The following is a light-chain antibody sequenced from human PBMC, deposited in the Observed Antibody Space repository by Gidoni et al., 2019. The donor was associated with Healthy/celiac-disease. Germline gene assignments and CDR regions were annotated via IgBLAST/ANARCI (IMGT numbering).Light chain of an antibody. V-gene: IGKV1-9*01. Sequence: DIQLTQSPSFLSASVGDRVTITCRASQGISSYLAWYQQKPGKAPKRLLYAASTLQSGVPSRFSGSGSGTEFTLTISSLQPEDFATYYCQQLNSYLITFGQGTRLEIK. CDR1: QGISSY. CDR3: QQLNSYLIT. CDR2: AAS. J-gene: IGKJ5*01.